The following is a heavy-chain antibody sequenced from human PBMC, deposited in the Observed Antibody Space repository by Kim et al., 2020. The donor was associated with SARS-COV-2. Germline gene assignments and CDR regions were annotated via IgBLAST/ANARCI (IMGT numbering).Heavy chain of an antibody. Sequence: GGSLRLFCAASGFTFDDYAMHWARQAPGKGLEWVSGISWNSGSIGYAYSVKGRFTISRDNAKNSLYLQMNSLRAGGTALYYCAKGSNYYGSGSYETQTVYWGQGTLVTVSS. J-gene: IGHJ4*02. CDR1: GFTFDDYA. CDR3: AKGSNYYGSGSYETQTVY. CDR2: ISWNSGSI. V-gene: IGHV3-9*01. D-gene: IGHD3-10*01.